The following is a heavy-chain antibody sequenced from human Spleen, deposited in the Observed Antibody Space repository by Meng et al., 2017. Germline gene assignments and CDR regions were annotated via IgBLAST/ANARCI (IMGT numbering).Heavy chain of an antibody. CDR3: TNDRLNH. CDR1: GFTFSRYW. V-gene: IGHV3-74*01. J-gene: IGHJ1*01. CDR2: INIDGSTT. D-gene: IGHD1-1*01. Sequence: EVQLVGSGGGLVQPGESLRLSCAASGFTFSRYWMHRVRQAPGKGLVWVSRINIDGSTTTYADSVKGRFTISRDNAKNTLYLQMNSLRAEDTAVYYCTNDRLNHWGQGTLVTVSS.